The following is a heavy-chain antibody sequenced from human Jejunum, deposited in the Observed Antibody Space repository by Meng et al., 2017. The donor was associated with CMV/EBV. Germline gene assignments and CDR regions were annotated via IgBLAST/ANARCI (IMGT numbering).Heavy chain of an antibody. Sequence: LGRSGVEVKKPGASVKVSRKATRYTLTSNDINWVRQATGQGLEWLGWFVNNVDTYSAQKFQGRVTMTTDTHTSTAFMELRSLRSDDTAVYYCARGTPGRSYSDYWGQGTLVTVSS. J-gene: IGHJ4*02. CDR3: ARGTPGRSYSDY. CDR2: FVNNVDT. D-gene: IGHD3-10*01. V-gene: IGHV1-18*01. CDR1: RYTLTSND.